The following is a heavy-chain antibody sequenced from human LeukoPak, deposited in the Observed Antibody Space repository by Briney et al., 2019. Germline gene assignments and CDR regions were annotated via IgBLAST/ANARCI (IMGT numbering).Heavy chain of an antibody. V-gene: IGHV1-2*02. CDR1: GYTFTDYY. J-gene: IGHJ6*02. Sequence: ASVKVSCKASGYTFTDYYMHWVRQAPGQGLEWMGWINPNSGGTNYAQKFQGRVTMTRDTSITTAYMELSRLRSDDTAVYYCARDPLRQQLINGMDVWGQGTTVTVSS. CDR3: ARDPLRQQLINGMDV. CDR2: INPNSGGT. D-gene: IGHD6-13*01.